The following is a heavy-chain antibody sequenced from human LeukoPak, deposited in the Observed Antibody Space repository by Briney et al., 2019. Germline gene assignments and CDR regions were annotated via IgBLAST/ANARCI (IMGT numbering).Heavy chain of an antibody. Sequence: ASVKVSCKASGYTFTGYYMHWVRQAPGQGLEWMGWINPNSGGTNYAQKFQGRVTMTRDTSISTAYMELSRLRSDDTAVYYCARDRESIAVAGKSGYYYYYMDVWGKGTTVTVSS. V-gene: IGHV1-2*02. CDR3: ARDRESIAVAGKSGYYYYYMDV. J-gene: IGHJ6*03. D-gene: IGHD6-19*01. CDR1: GYTFTGYY. CDR2: INPNSGGT.